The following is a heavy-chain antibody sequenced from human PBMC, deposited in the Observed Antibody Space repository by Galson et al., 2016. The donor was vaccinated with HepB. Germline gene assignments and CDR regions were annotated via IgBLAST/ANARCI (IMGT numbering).Heavy chain of an antibody. V-gene: IGHV3-30-3*01. J-gene: IGHJ4*02. CDR2: ISFDGSNN. D-gene: IGHD3-16*02. CDR1: GFTFSSYA. CDR3: GRNDDYVWGTYRYTRTVPQYYFDY. Sequence: SLRLSCAASGFTFSSYAMHWVRQAPGKGLEWVAVISFDGSNNFYADSVKGRFTISRDNSKNTLYLQMNSLRAEDTAVYYCGRNDDYVWGTYRYTRTVPQYYFDYWGQGTLVTVSS.